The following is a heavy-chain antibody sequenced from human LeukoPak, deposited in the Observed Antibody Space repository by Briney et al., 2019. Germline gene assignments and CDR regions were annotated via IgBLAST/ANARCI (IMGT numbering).Heavy chain of an antibody. Sequence: PSETLSLTCTVSGGSISSYYWSWIRQPAGKGLEWIGRIYTSGSTNYNPSLKSRVTMSVDTSKNQFSLKLSSVTAADTAVYYCARGLSYYDFWSGYPFDYWGQGTLVTVSS. J-gene: IGHJ4*02. D-gene: IGHD3-3*01. CDR2: IYTSGST. V-gene: IGHV4-4*07. CDR3: ARGLSYYDFWSGYPFDY. CDR1: GGSISSYY.